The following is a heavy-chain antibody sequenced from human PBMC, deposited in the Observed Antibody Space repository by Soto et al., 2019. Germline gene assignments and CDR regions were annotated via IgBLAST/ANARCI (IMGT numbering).Heavy chain of an antibody. CDR1: GVTLSNYW. CDR3: ARNYYDFWSGRVNYYYGMDV. V-gene: IGHV3-7*01. CDR2: IEQDGSEK. D-gene: IGHD3-3*01. J-gene: IGHJ6*02. Sequence: PGGSLRLSCVASGVTLSNYWMSWARQAPGKGLEWVANIEQDGSEKNYVDSVKGRFTISRDNAKNSLYLQMNSLRAEDTAVYFCARNYYDFWSGRVNYYYGMDVWGQGTTVT.